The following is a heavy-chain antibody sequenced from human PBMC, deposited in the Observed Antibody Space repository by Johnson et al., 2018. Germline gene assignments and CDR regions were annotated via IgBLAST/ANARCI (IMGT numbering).Heavy chain of an antibody. Sequence: VRLVQSGGGLVKPGGSLRLSCAASGFTFSNAWMSWVRQAPGKGLEWVSAISGSGGSTYYADSVKGRFTISRDNSKNTLSLQMSSLSSEDTAVYYLASLGITMVRGVIITGYYYGMDVWGQGTTVTVSS. J-gene: IGHJ6*02. CDR2: ISGSGGST. D-gene: IGHD3-10*01. V-gene: IGHV3-23*04. CDR3: ASLGITMVRGVIITGYYYGMDV. CDR1: GFTFSNAW.